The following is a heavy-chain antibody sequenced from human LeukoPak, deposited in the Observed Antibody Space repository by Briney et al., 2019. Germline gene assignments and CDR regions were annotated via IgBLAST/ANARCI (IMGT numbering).Heavy chain of an antibody. CDR1: GGSISSGDYY. CDR3: ARNLAYCGGDCYSGYWYFDL. V-gene: IGHV4-30-4*01. D-gene: IGHD2-21*02. CDR2: IYYSGST. J-gene: IGHJ2*01. Sequence: SQTLSLTCTVSGGSISSGDYYWSWIRQPPGKGLEWIGYIYYSGSTYYNPPLKSRVTISVDTSKNQFSLKLSSVTAADTAVYYCARNLAYCGGDCYSGYWYFDLWGRGTLVTVSS.